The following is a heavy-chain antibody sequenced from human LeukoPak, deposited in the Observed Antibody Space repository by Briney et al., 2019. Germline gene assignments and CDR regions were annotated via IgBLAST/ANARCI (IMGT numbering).Heavy chain of an antibody. CDR2: INHSGST. CDR1: GGSFSGYY. CDR3: ARGGYSYGYRNWFDP. V-gene: IGHV4-34*01. J-gene: IGHJ5*02. Sequence: KPSETLSLTCAVYGGSFSGYYWSWIRQPPGKGLEWIGEINHSGSTNYNPSLKSRVTISVDTSKNQFSLKLSSVTAADTAVYYCARGGYSYGYRNWFDPWGQGTLVTVSS. D-gene: IGHD5-18*01.